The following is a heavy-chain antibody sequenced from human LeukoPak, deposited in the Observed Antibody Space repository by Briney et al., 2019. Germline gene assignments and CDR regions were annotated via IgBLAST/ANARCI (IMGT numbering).Heavy chain of an antibody. Sequence: GESLKISFKGSGYSFTSYWISWVRQMPGKGREWMGRIDPSDSYTNYSPSFQGHVTISADKSISTAYLQWSSLKASDTAMYYCARQYRDGYNYIDYWGQGTLVTVSS. CDR2: IDPSDSYT. D-gene: IGHD5-24*01. V-gene: IGHV5-10-1*01. CDR3: ARQYRDGYNYIDY. J-gene: IGHJ4*02. CDR1: GYSFTSYW.